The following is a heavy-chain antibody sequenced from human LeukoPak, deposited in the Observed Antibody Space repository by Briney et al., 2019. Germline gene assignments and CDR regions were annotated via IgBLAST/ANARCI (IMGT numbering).Heavy chain of an antibody. V-gene: IGHV4-59*01. CDR2: VYYSGST. D-gene: IGHD3-3*01. CDR1: GGSISGYC. Sequence: SQTLSLTCTVSGGSISGYCWSWIRQPPGKGLEWIGYVYYSGSTNYNPSLKSRVTISVDTSKNQFSLKLSSVTAADTAVYYCARDPGYDFWSGQKGWFDPWGQGTLVTVSS. CDR3: ARDPGYDFWSGQKGWFDP. J-gene: IGHJ5*02.